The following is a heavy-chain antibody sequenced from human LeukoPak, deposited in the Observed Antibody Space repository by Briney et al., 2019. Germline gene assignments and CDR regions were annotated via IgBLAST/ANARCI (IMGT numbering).Heavy chain of an antibody. D-gene: IGHD3-22*01. CDR1: GGSISSGGHY. Sequence: PSQTLPLTCTVSGGSISSGGHYWSWIRQHPGKGLEWIGCIYYSGNTNYNPSLNSRVTISVDTSKNQFSLKLSSVTAADTAVYYCARQGKYYYDSSAFDAFDIWGQGTMVTVSS. J-gene: IGHJ3*02. V-gene: IGHV4-31*03. CDR2: IYYSGNT. CDR3: ARQGKYYYDSSAFDAFDI.